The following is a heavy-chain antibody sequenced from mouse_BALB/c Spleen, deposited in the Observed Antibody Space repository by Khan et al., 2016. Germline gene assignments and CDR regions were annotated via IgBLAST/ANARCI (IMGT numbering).Heavy chain of an antibody. V-gene: IGHV9-1*02. J-gene: IGHJ2*01. CDR2: INTYSGEP. D-gene: IGHD2-4*01. CDR1: GYTFTNYG. CDR3: ARREMDDYEYYFDY. Sequence: QIQLVQSGPELKKPGETVKVSCKASGYTFTNYGMNWVKQAPGKGLKWMGWINTYSGEPTYADDFKGRFAFSLETSASTAYLQINNLKHEDMATYFGARREMDDYEYYFDYWGQGTILTVSS.